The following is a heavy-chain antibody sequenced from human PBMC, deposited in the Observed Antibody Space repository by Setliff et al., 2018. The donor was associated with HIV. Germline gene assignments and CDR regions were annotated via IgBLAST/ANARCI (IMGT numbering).Heavy chain of an antibody. CDR3: ARDSDAGSGNLIDY. D-gene: IGHD2-2*01. J-gene: IGHJ4*02. V-gene: IGHV3-74*01. Sequence: GGSLRLSCAASGFTFSNNWMHWVRQAPGKGLVWVSRINGDGSSTLYADSVKGRFTISRDNAKNSLYLQMNSLRAEDTAVYYCARDSDAGSGNLIDYWGQGTLVTVSS. CDR2: INGDGSST. CDR1: GFTFSNNW.